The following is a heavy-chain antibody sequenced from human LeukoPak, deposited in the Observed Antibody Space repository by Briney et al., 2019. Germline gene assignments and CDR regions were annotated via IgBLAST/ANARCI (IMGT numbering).Heavy chain of an antibody. V-gene: IGHV5-51*01. CDR3: ASQDCSAGSCHCWGFDH. D-gene: IGHD2-15*01. J-gene: IGHJ4*02. CDR1: GYSFTTYW. CDR2: IYPGDSDI. Sequence: GESLKISCKGSGYSFTTYWVAWVRQLPGKGLEWMGIIYPGDSDIRYGPSFQGQVTISADKSISTAYLQWSSLRASDTAMYYCASQDCSAGSCHCWGFDHWGRGTLVTVSS.